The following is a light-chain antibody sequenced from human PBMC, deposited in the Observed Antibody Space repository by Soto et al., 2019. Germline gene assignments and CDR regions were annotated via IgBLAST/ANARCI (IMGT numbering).Light chain of an antibody. CDR1: QAISSY. CDR3: QQSYRTPHT. Sequence: DIQLTQAPSFLSASAGDRVSITCRASQAISSYLAWYQQKPGRAPKLLIYSASNLVSGVPSRFSGSGSGTNFTLTISSLQPEDFATYYCQQSYRTPHTFGQGTKLETK. J-gene: IGKJ2*01. CDR2: SAS. V-gene: IGKV1-39*01.